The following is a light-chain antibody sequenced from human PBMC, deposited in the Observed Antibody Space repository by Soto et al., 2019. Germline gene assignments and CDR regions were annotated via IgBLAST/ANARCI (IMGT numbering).Light chain of an antibody. CDR2: EAS. CDR1: QSVSSN. Sequence: ETVLTQSPATLSLSPGERATLSCRASQSVSSNLAWHQQRPGQAPRLLIYEASNRAAGIPGRFSGSGSGTDFTLTITSLEPEDFAFYYCHQRQRWPRTFGQGTKVDIK. CDR3: HQRQRWPRT. J-gene: IGKJ1*01. V-gene: IGKV3-11*01.